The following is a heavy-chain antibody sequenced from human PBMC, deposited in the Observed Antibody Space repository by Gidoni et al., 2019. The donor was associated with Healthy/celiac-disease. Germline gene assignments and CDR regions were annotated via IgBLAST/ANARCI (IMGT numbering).Heavy chain of an antibody. CDR1: GGSFSGYY. D-gene: IGHD3-22*01. CDR2: INHSGST. CDR3: ARPPGDSSGYYYVGAFDI. Sequence: QVQLQQWCAGLLKPSETLSLTCAVYGGSFSGYYWSWIRQPPGKGLEWIGEINHSGSTNYNPSLKSRVTISVDTSKNQFSLKLSSVTAADTAVYYCARPPGDSSGYYYVGAFDIWGQGTMVTVSS. J-gene: IGHJ3*02. V-gene: IGHV4-34*01.